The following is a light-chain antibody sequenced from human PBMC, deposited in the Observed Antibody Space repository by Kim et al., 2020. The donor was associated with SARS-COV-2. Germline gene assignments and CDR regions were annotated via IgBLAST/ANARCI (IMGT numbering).Light chain of an antibody. CDR1: SLRSYY. Sequence: AVGQTVRITCQGDSLRSYYASWYQQKPGQAPVLVIYGKNSRPSGIPDRFSGSSSGNTGSLTITGAQAEDEADYYCNSRDSSGNQLVFGGGTQVTVL. J-gene: IGLJ2*01. CDR3: NSRDSSGNQLV. V-gene: IGLV3-19*01. CDR2: GKN.